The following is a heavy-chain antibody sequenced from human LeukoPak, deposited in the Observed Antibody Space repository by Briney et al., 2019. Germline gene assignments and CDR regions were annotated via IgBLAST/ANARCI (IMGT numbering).Heavy chain of an antibody. V-gene: IGHV1-8*02. D-gene: IGHD3-10*01. CDR1: GYTFTNYY. Sequence: ASVKVSCKASGYTFTNYYFHWVRQATGQGLEWMGWVNPNSGNTVYAQKFQGRVTMTRNTSITTAYMELSSLRSEDTAVYYCARGAYYYGSGSSTAKFDPWGQGTPVTVSS. CDR3: ARGAYYYGSGSSTAKFDP. J-gene: IGHJ5*02. CDR2: VNPNSGNT.